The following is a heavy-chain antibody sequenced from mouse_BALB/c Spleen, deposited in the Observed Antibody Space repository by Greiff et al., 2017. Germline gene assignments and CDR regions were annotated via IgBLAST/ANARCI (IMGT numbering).Heavy chain of an antibody. CDR1: GYSITSDYA. J-gene: IGHJ4*01. CDR3: ARLTVGAMDY. V-gene: IGHV3-2*02. CDR2: ISYSGST. D-gene: IGHD1-1*01. Sequence: VQLKESGPGLVKPSQSLSLTCTVTGYSITSDYAWNWIRQFPGNKLEWMGYISYSGSTSYNPSLKSRISITRDTSKNQFFLQLNSVTTEDTATYYCARLTVGAMDYWGQGTSVTVSS.